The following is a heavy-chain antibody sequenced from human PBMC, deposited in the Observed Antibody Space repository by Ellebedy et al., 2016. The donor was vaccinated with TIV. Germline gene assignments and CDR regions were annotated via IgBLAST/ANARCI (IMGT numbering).Heavy chain of an antibody. Sequence: SVKVSXKASGGTFSSYAINWVRQAPGQGLEWMGGIIPIFGTANYAQKFQGRVTITADKSTSTAYMELSSLRSEDTAVYYCARGYSGSYTELESAFDYWGQGTLVTVSS. J-gene: IGHJ4*02. CDR1: GGTFSSYA. V-gene: IGHV1-69*06. CDR3: ARGYSGSYTELESAFDY. CDR2: IIPIFGTA. D-gene: IGHD1-26*01.